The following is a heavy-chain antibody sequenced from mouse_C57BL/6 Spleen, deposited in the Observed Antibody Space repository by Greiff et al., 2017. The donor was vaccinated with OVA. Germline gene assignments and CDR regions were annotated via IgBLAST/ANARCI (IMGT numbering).Heavy chain of an antibody. V-gene: IGHV5-9*01. Sequence: EVKLMESGGGLVKPGGSLKLSCAASGFTFSSYTMSWVRQTPEKRLEWVATISGGGGNTYYPDSVKGRFTISRDNAKNTLYLQMSSLRSEDTALYYCARQDYYGSRSWYFDVWGTGTTVTVSS. CDR2: ISGGGGNT. CDR1: GFTFSSYT. D-gene: IGHD1-1*01. CDR3: ARQDYYGSRSWYFDV. J-gene: IGHJ1*03.